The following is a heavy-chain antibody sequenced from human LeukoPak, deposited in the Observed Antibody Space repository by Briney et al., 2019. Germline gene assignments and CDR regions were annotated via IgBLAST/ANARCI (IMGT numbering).Heavy chain of an antibody. J-gene: IGHJ4*02. Sequence: ASVKVSCKASGYTFTGYGISWVRQAPGQGREWMGWISAYNGDINYAQKLQGRVTMTTDTSTSTAYMELRSLRSDDTAVYYCARGGRGTVTTWIFDYWGQGTLVTVSS. CDR3: ARGGRGTVTTWIFDY. D-gene: IGHD4-17*01. V-gene: IGHV1-18*01. CDR1: GYTFTGYG. CDR2: ISAYNGDI.